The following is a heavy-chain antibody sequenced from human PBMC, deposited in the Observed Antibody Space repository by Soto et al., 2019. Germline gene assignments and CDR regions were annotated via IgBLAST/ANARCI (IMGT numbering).Heavy chain of an antibody. V-gene: IGHV4-39*01. J-gene: IGHJ4*02. CDR3: ARLALGELFATFGY. D-gene: IGHD3-16*01. CDR1: GGSISSSSYY. Sequence: LSLTCTVSGGSISSSSYYWGWIRQPPGKGLEWIGSIYYSGSTYYNPSLKSRVTISVDTSKNQFSLKLSSVTAADTAVYYCARLALGELFATFGYWGKETLVTV. CDR2: IYYSGST.